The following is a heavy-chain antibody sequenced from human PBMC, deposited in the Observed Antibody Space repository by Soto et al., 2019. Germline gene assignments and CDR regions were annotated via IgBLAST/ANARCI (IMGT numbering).Heavy chain of an antibody. Sequence: GGSLRLSCAASGFTFSSYSMNWVRQAPGKGLEWVSSISSSSSYIYYADSVKGRFTISRDNAKNSLYLQMNSLRAEDTAVYYCARDHCSGGSCYVGWGQGTLVTVSS. D-gene: IGHD2-15*01. CDR3: ARDHCSGGSCYVG. CDR2: ISSSSSYI. J-gene: IGHJ4*02. V-gene: IGHV3-21*01. CDR1: GFTFSSYS.